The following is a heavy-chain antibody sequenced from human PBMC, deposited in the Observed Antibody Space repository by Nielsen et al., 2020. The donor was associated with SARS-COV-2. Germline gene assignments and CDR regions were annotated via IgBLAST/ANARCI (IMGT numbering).Heavy chain of an antibody. D-gene: IGHD2-21*01. Sequence: ASVKVSCKASGYTFTDYYIHWVRQAPGQGLEWMGRINPYSGGTNYAQKFQGTVTMTRDTSISTAYMELTRLRSDDTAVYYCATELRVGMAINGAFDNWGQGTMVTVSS. CDR3: ATELRVGMAINGAFDN. V-gene: IGHV1-2*06. J-gene: IGHJ3*02. CDR2: INPYSGGT. CDR1: GYTFTDYY.